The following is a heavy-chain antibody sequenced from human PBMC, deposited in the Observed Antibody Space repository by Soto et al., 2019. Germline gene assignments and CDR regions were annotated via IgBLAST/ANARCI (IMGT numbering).Heavy chain of an antibody. CDR2: MNLNSGNT. CDR3: ARGRAHYYDSSGPEYFQH. V-gene: IGHV1-8*01. J-gene: IGHJ1*01. Sequence: RASVKVSCKASGYTFTSYDINWVRQATGQGLEWMGWMNLNSGNTGYAQKFQGRVTMTRNTSISTAYMELSSLRSEDTAVYYCARGRAHYYDSSGPEYFQHWGQGTLVTVSS. CDR1: GYTFTSYD. D-gene: IGHD3-22*01.